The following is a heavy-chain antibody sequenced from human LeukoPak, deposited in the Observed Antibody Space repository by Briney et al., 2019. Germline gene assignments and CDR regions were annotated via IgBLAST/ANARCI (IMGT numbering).Heavy chain of an antibody. CDR1: GGTFSSYA. J-gene: IGHJ3*02. CDR3: ARGCCSRVSVDYYDSSGYPSGDAFDI. D-gene: IGHD3-22*01. V-gene: IGHV1-69*05. Sequence: GASVKVSCKASGGTFSSYAISWVRQAPGQGLEWMGRIIPIFGTANYAQKFQGRVTITTDESTSTAYMELSSLRSEDTAVYYCARGCCSRVSVDYYDSSGYPSGDAFDIWGQGTMVTVSS. CDR2: IIPIFGTA.